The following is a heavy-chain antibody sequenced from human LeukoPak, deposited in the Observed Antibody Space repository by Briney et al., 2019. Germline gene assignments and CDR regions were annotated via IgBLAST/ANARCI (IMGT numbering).Heavy chain of an antibody. CDR1: GGSISSSSYY. Sequence: SETLSLTCTVSGGSISSSSYYWGWIRQPPGKGLEWIAYIHHSGSTNYNPSLRSRVTISVDTSKNQFSLKLSSVTAADTAVYYCARGSYGQFDSWGQGTLVAVSS. V-gene: IGHV4-61*05. D-gene: IGHD1-26*01. J-gene: IGHJ4*02. CDR3: ARGSYGQFDS. CDR2: IHHSGST.